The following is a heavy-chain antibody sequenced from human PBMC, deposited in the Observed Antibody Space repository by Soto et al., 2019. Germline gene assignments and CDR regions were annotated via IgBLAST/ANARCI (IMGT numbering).Heavy chain of an antibody. CDR2: IYRTGST. CDR3: ARGPYLISTRPSGYFQR. D-gene: IGHD6-6*01. Sequence: QVQLQESGPGLVKPSGTLSLTCAVSGGSISSNNWCTWFLQPPGKGLEWIGEIYRTGSTNYTTSRKGRISIAAAKSKNLLLLSLSSVAAADTALYYWARGPYLISTRPSGYFQRWGQGTLITVSS. V-gene: IGHV4-4*02. J-gene: IGHJ1*01. CDR1: GGSISSNNW.